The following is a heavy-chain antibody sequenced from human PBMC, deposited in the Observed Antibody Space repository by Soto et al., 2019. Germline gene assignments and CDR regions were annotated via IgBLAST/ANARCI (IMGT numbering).Heavy chain of an antibody. CDR2: IGPESGAT. D-gene: IGHD6-13*01. J-gene: IGHJ4*02. CDR1: GYTFTGHY. CDR3: ARGTGIAAAYGN. Sequence: ASVKVSCKASGYTFTGHYIHWVRQTPEQGPEWMGEIGPESGATRYAQRFQGRVTMTRDMSITTVYMELNNLRPDDTAVYYCARGTGIAAAYGNWGQGTLVTVSS. V-gene: IGHV1-2*02.